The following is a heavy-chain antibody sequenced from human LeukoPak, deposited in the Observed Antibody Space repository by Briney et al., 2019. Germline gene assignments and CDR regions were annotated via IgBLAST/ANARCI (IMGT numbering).Heavy chain of an antibody. V-gene: IGHV3-30*18. CDR2: ISYDGSNK. D-gene: IGHD2-21*02. J-gene: IGHJ6*02. CDR3: AKDLVVVTARDHPYYGMDV. Sequence: AGGSLRLSCAASGFTFSSYGMHWVRQAPGKGLEWVAVISYDGSNKYYADSVKGRFTISRDNSKNTLYLQMNSLRAEDTAVYYCAKDLVVVTARDHPYYGMDVWGQGTTVTVSS. CDR1: GFTFSSYG.